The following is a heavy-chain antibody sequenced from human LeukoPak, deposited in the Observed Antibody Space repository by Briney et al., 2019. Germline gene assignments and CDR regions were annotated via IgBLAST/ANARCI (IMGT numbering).Heavy chain of an antibody. V-gene: IGHV4-39*01. CDR1: GGFISSSSYY. CDR2: IYYSGST. J-gene: IGHJ4*02. Sequence: PSETLSLTCTVSGGFISSSSYYWGWIRQPPGKGLEWIGSIYYSGSTYYNPSLKSRVTISVDTSKNQFSLKLSSVTAADTAVYYCARRNYDALFDYWGQGTLVTVSS. CDR3: ARRNYDALFDY. D-gene: IGHD1-7*01.